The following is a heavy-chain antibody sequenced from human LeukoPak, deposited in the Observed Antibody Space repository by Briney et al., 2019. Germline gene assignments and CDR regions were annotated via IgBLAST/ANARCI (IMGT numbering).Heavy chain of an antibody. Sequence: ASVKVSCKASGGTFSDHIIFWVRQAPGQGLEWMGGISPLLGASNHTQKFQDRVRITADESASTAYMELSNPRSADTAVYYCATYDILTGFDYWGQGTLVTVSS. J-gene: IGHJ4*02. V-gene: IGHV1-69*13. CDR3: ATYDILTGFDY. CDR1: GGTFSDHI. D-gene: IGHD3-9*01. CDR2: ISPLLGAS.